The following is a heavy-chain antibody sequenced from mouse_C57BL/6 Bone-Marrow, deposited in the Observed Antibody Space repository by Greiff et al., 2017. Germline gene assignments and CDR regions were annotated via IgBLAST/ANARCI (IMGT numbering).Heavy chain of an antibody. CDR3: ARFYYSNYDYAMDY. V-gene: IGHV7-3*01. J-gene: IGHJ4*01. Sequence: EVMLVESGGGLVQPGGSLSLSCAASGFTFTDYYMSWVRQPPGKALEWLGFIRNKANGYTTEYSASVKGRFTISRDNSQSILYLQMNALRAEDSATYYCARFYYSNYDYAMDYWGQGTSVTVSS. D-gene: IGHD2-5*01. CDR2: IRNKANGYTT. CDR1: GFTFTDYY.